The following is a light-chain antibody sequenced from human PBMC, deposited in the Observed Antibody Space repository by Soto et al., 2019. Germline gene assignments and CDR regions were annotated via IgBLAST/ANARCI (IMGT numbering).Light chain of an antibody. CDR3: QQRYIWWT. CDR1: QTISSY. V-gene: IGKV3-11*01. CDR2: DAS. Sequence: EIVLTQSPATLSLSPGERATLSCRASQTISSYLAWYQQKPGQAPRLLIYDASNRATGIPARFSGSGSGTDFTLTISSLEPEDFAVYYCQQRYIWWTFGQGTKVEIK. J-gene: IGKJ1*01.